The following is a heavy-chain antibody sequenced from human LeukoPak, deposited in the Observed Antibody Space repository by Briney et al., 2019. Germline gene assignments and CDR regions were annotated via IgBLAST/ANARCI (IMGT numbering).Heavy chain of an antibody. CDR2: ISYDGSNK. V-gene: IGHV3-30*18. Sequence: GRSLRLSCAASGFIFSSFGMHWVRQAPGKGLEWVALISYDGSNKYYPDSVKGRFTISRDNSKNTLYLQMNGLRAEDTAVYYCAKDKRLRAVTGCEFDCWGQGTLVTVSS. CDR1: GFIFSSFG. J-gene: IGHJ4*02. CDR3: AKDKRLRAVTGCEFDC. D-gene: IGHD6-19*01.